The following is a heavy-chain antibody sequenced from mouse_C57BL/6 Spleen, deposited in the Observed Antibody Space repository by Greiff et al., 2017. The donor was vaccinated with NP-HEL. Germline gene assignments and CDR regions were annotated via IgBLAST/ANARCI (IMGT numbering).Heavy chain of an antibody. CDR1: GYTFTSYW. Sequence: QVHVKQSGAELAKPGASVKLSCKASGYTFTSYWMHWVKQRPGQGLEWIGYINPSSGYTKYNQKFKDKATLTADKSSSTAYMQLSSLTYEDSAVYYCARLDYGNYAGFDYWGQGTTLTVSS. CDR3: ARLDYGNYAGFDY. V-gene: IGHV1-7*01. J-gene: IGHJ2*01. CDR2: INPSSGYT. D-gene: IGHD2-1*01.